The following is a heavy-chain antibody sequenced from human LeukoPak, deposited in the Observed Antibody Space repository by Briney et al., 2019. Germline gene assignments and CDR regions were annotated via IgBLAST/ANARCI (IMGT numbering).Heavy chain of an antibody. CDR1: GFTFSSYG. Sequence: PGGSLRLSCAASGFTFSSYGMHWVRQAPGKGLEWVAVISYDGSNKYYADSVKGRFTISRDNSKNTLYLQMNSLRAEDTAVYYCAKDLGYCSGGSCYSPGWFDPWGQGTLVTVSS. V-gene: IGHV3-30*18. J-gene: IGHJ5*02. CDR3: AKDLGYCSGGSCYSPGWFDP. D-gene: IGHD2-15*01. CDR2: ISYDGSNK.